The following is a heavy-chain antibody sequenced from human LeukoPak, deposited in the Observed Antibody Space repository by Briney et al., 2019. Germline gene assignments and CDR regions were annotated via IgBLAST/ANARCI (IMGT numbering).Heavy chain of an antibody. D-gene: IGHD3-22*01. CDR3: ARPYYYDSSGYHALWFDP. Sequence: GESLKISCQGSGYSFTTYWIGWVRQMPGKGLEWMGIIYPGDSDTRYSPSFQGQVTISADKSISTAYLQWSSLKASDTAMYYCARPYYYDSSGYHALWFDPWGQGTLVTVSS. CDR1: GYSFTTYW. V-gene: IGHV5-51*01. J-gene: IGHJ5*02. CDR2: IYPGDSDT.